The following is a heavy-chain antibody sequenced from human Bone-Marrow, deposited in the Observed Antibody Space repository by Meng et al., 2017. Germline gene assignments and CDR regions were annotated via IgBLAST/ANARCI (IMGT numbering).Heavy chain of an antibody. CDR3: AKDWENSGYDWGTYYFDY. CDR2: ISGSGGST. J-gene: IGHJ4*02. Sequence: GGSLRLSCAASGFTFSSYAMSWVRQAPGKGLEWVSAISGSGGSTYYADSVKGRFTISRDNSKNTLYLQMNSLRAEDTAVYYCAKDWENSGYDWGTYYFDYWGQGTLVTVSS. D-gene: IGHD5-12*01. CDR1: GFTFSSYA. V-gene: IGHV3-23*01.